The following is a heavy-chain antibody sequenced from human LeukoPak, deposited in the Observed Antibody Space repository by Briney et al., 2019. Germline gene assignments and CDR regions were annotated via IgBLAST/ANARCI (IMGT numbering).Heavy chain of an antibody. V-gene: IGHV3-21*01. Sequence: GGSLRLSCAASGFTFSSYSMNWVRQAPGKGLEWVSSISGTSDYIYYADSVRGRFTISRDNAKNSLYLQMYSLRVEDTAVYFCARADSNNYKFLDYWGPGTLVTVSS. J-gene: IGHJ4*02. D-gene: IGHD4-11*01. CDR1: GFTFSSYS. CDR2: ISGTSDYI. CDR3: ARADSNNYKFLDY.